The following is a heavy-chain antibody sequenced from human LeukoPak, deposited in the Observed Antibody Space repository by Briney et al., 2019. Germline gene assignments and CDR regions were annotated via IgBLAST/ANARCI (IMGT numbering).Heavy chain of an antibody. CDR1: GFTFNNAW. V-gene: IGHV3-15*01. Sequence: GGSLRLSCAASGFTFNNAWMSWVRQAPGKGLEWVGRIKSKTDGGTTDYAAPVKGRFTISRDDSKSTPFLQMNSLKTEDTAVCYCTTDSRWFGPLDYWGQGTLVTVSS. CDR3: TTDSRWFGPLDY. D-gene: IGHD3-10*01. CDR2: IKSKTDGGTT. J-gene: IGHJ4*02.